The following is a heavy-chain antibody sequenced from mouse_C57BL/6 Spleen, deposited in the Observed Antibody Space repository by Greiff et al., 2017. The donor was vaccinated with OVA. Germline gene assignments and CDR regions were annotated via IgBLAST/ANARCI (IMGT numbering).Heavy chain of an antibody. D-gene: IGHD2-5*01. J-gene: IGHJ4*01. CDR3: ARESNYADAMDY. V-gene: IGHV5-17*01. CDR1: GFTFSDYG. Sequence: EVKLMESGGGLVKPGGSLKLSCAASGFTFSDYGMHWVRQAPEKGLEWVAYISSGSSTIYYADTVKGRFTISRDNAKNTLFLQMTSLRSEDTAMYYCARESNYADAMDYWGQGTSVTVSS. CDR2: ISSGSSTI.